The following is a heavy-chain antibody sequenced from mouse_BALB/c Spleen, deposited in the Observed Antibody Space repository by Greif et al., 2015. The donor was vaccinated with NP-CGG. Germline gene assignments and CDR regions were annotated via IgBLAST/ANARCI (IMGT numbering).Heavy chain of an antibody. CDR2: ISYSGST. J-gene: IGHJ2*01. CDR1: GDSISSGY. CDR3: TRMITAYYSDN. Sequence: VKLTLPGFCLVIPSLTLSLTCSVTGDSISSGYWYWIRQFPGNILEYMGYISYSGSTYYNPSLKRRISITRDTTKNQYYLQLNTVTTEDTATKYCTRMITAYYSDNWDQSATLTVAT. D-gene: IGHD2-4*01. V-gene: IGHV3-8*02.